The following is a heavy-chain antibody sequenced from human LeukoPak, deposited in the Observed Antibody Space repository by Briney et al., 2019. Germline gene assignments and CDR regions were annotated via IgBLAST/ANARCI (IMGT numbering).Heavy chain of an antibody. Sequence: SETLSLTCAVYGGTFPGYFWTWIRQPPGKGLDWIGAIDVNRNTHSNPSLKSLVTLSIDTSKNQFSLTLRSVTAADTARYSCVRQIGAGAFDFWGQGTDVTVSS. J-gene: IGHJ3*01. V-gene: IGHV4-34*01. D-gene: IGHD6-13*01. CDR1: GGTFPGYF. CDR3: VRQIGAGAFDF. CDR2: IDVNRNT.